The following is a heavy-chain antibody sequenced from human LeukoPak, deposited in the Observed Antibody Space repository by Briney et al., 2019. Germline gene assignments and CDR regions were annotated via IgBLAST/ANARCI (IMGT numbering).Heavy chain of an antibody. J-gene: IGHJ4*02. V-gene: IGHV1-2*06. CDR2: INPNSGGT. CDR3: ARESIYDSSGYEGY. CDR1: GYTFTAYY. Sequence: ASVKVSCKASGYTFTAYYMHWVRQAPGQGLEWMGRINPNSGGTNYAQKFQGRVTMTRDTSISTAYMKLSRLRSDDTAVYYCARESIYDSSGYEGYWGQGTLVTVSS. D-gene: IGHD3-22*01.